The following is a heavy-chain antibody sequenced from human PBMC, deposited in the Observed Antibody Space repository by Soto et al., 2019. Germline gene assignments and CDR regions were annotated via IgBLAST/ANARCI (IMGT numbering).Heavy chain of an antibody. V-gene: IGHV2-5*02. CDR3: ARILTATGGHFDS. D-gene: IGHD2-8*02. CDR2: IFWDDDK. CDR1: GFSLTTSGVG. Sequence: SGPTLVNPTQTLTLTCSFSGFSLTTSGVGVGWVRQSPEKALEWLALIFWDDDKRYSPSLRSRLTIAKDTSKNQVVLTLTNVEPVDTATYYCARILTATGGHFDSWGQGALVPVSS. J-gene: IGHJ4*02.